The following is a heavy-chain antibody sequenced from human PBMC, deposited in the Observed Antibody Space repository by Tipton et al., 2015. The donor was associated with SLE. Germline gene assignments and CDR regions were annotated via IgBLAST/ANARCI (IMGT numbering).Heavy chain of an antibody. CDR2: IYFSGTT. CDR1: GGSIFSSY. V-gene: IGHV4-59*01. Sequence: TLSLTCTVSGGSIFSSYWSWIRQPPGKGLEWIGSIYFSGTTNFNPSLRSRVTMSVDSSNSQFSLKLSSVTAADTAVYYCARGMVTWRGAIIGVDVWGQGTTVNVSS. J-gene: IGHJ6*02. CDR3: ARGMVTWRGAIIGVDV. D-gene: IGHD2-21*02.